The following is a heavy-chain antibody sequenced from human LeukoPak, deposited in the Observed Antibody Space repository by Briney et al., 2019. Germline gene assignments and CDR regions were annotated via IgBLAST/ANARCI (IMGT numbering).Heavy chain of an antibody. CDR2: IYYSGSS. CDR1: GGSISSDNYY. D-gene: IGHD5-24*01. CDR3: ARNRDGYNSFDY. Sequence: SETLSLTCSVSGGSISSDNYYWGWIRQPPGKGLEWIGYIYYSGSSYYNPSLRSRVTISVDTSKNHFSLKLSSVTAADTAVYYCARNRDGYNSFDYWGQGTLVTVSS. V-gene: IGHV4-31*03. J-gene: IGHJ4*02.